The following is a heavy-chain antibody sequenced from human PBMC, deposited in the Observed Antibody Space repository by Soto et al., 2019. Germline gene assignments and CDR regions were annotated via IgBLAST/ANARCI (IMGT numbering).Heavy chain of an antibody. Sequence: QVQLVQSGAEVKKPGSSVKVSCKASGGTFSTYGINWVRLAPGQGLEWMGWIIPKFGTTKNAQKFQGRVTLTPDESTNTAYMELKYLRSEDTAVYFCAREVDPYYGCNSVSLHYWGQGTLVTVSS. D-gene: IGHD4-17*01. V-gene: IGHV1-69*13. J-gene: IGHJ4*02. CDR1: GGTFSTYG. CDR2: IIPKFGTT. CDR3: AREVDPYYGCNSVSLHY.